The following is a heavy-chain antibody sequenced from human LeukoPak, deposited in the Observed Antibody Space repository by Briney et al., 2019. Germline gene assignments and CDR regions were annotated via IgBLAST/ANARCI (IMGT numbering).Heavy chain of an antibody. CDR3: ARGDDFWSGYQKRSTFDY. J-gene: IGHJ4*02. CDR1: GFTFSDYY. CDR2: ISSSGSTI. Sequence: GGSLRLSCAASGFTFSDYYMSWIRQAPGKGLEWVSYISSSGSTIYYADSVKGRFTISRDNAKNSLYLQMNSLRAEDTAVYYCARGDDFWSGYQKRSTFDYWGQGTLVTVSS. D-gene: IGHD3-3*01. V-gene: IGHV3-11*04.